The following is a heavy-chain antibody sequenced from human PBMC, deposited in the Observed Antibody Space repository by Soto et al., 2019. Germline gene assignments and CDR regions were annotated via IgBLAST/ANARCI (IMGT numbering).Heavy chain of an antibody. D-gene: IGHD5-18*01. CDR1: VFTFSIYG. CDR2: ISYDGSNK. V-gene: IGHV3-30*18. CDR3: AKEPTDGYSYGLYFDY. J-gene: IGHJ4*02. Sequence: PWGSLLVSCASSVFTFSIYGMDWVRQAPGKGLEWVAVISYDGSNKYYADSVKGRFTISRDNSKNTLYLQMNSLRAEDTAVYYCAKEPTDGYSYGLYFDYWGQGTLVTVSS.